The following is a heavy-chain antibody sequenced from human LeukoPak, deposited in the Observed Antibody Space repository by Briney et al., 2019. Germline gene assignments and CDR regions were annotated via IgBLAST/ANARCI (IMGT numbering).Heavy chain of an antibody. J-gene: IGHJ4*02. CDR2: ISHAGSDQ. V-gene: IGHV3-30*18. Sequence: PGGSLRLSCAASGFTFNTYGMHWVRQVPGKGLEWVAGISHAGSDQYYADSVKGRFTISRDNSKTTVFLQMNSLRGEDTAVYYCAKEGGYSYGTSWGQGTLVTVSS. CDR3: AKEGGYSYGTS. D-gene: IGHD5-18*01. CDR1: GFTFNTYG.